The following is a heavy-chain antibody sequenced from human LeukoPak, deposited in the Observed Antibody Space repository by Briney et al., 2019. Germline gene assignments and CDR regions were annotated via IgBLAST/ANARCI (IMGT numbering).Heavy chain of an antibody. CDR2: ISGSVGST. V-gene: IGHV3-23*01. J-gene: IGHJ4*02. D-gene: IGHD3-3*01. Sequence: SGGSLRLSCAASGYTFTSYAMSSVRDAPGKGGECVSPISGSVGSTYYADSVKGRFTISRENSKNTLYLQMYTLRAEDTALSYCAKNKKIFGATPVGRTIDYWGQGTLVTVSS. CDR1: GYTFTSYA. CDR3: AKNKKIFGATPVGRTIDY.